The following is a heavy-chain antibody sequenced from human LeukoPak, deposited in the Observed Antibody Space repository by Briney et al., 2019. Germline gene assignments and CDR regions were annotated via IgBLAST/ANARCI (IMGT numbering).Heavy chain of an antibody. V-gene: IGHV4-34*01. CDR2: IKHSGST. CDR3: ARGSQGSGDY. Sequence: PSETLSLTCAVYGGSFSGYYWSWIRQPPGKGLEWIGEIKHSGSTNYNPSLKSRVTISVDTSKNQFSLKLSSVTAADTAVYYCARGSQGSGDYWGQGTLVSVSS. CDR1: GGSFSGYY. J-gene: IGHJ4*02. D-gene: IGHD6-19*01.